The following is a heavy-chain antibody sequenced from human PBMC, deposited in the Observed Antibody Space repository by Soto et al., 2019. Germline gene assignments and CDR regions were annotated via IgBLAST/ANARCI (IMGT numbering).Heavy chain of an antibody. V-gene: IGHV1-3*01. CDR3: ARVGYRYCSGGSCLFFDY. J-gene: IGHJ4*02. D-gene: IGHD2-15*01. Sequence: QVQLVQSGAEVKKPGASVKVSCKASGYTFTSYAMHWVRQAPGQRLEWMGWINAGNGNTKYSQKFQGRVTITRDTSASTAYMELSSLRSEDTAVYYCARVGYRYCSGGSCLFFDYWGQGTLVTVSS. CDR1: GYTFTSYA. CDR2: INAGNGNT.